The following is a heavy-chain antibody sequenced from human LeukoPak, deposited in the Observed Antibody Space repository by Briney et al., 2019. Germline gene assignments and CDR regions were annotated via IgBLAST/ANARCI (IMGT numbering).Heavy chain of an antibody. D-gene: IGHD4-17*01. V-gene: IGHV1-2*02. CDR2: INPNSGGT. CDR1: GYTSTGYY. CDR3: ARIPDYGDYPSYYYMDV. Sequence: GASVKVSCKASGYTSTGYYMHWVRQAPGQGLEWMGWINPNSGGTNYAQKFQGRVTMTRDTSISTAYMELSRLRSDDTAVYYCARIPDYGDYPSYYYMDVWGKGTTVTVSS. J-gene: IGHJ6*03.